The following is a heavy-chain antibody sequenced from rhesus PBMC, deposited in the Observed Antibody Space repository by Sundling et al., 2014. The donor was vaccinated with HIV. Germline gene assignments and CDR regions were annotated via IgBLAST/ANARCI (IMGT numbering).Heavy chain of an antibody. CDR3: ARDVNTLTSY. CDR1: GGSISGYY. D-gene: IGHD4-23*01. V-gene: IGHV4-165*01. CDR2: IGGSSGRT. Sequence: QVQLQESGPGLVKPSETLSLTCAVSGGSISGYYWNWIRQPPGKGLEWIGYIGGSSGRTYYNPSLKSRVTISKDTSKNHFSLKVRSLTAADTAVYYCARDVNTLTSYWGQGLLVTVSS. J-gene: IGHJ4*01.